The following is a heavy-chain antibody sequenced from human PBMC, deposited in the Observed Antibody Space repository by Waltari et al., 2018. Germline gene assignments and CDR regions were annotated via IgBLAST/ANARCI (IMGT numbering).Heavy chain of an antibody. J-gene: IGHJ4*02. CDR3: ARHSPRYGGLPMGDFSLFLDY. CDR1: GCSIRTTTYY. Sequence: QLHLHESGAGLVKPSETLSLPCTVSGCSIRTTTYYWVWCRQPQGKGLEWIGAIYFRGSTYIEPSLNSRVTMSVDTSKNQFSLNLTSVTAADTALYYCARHSPRYGGLPMGDFSLFLDYWGQGKLVTVSS. D-gene: IGHD3-16*02. CDR2: IYFRGST. V-gene: IGHV4-39*01.